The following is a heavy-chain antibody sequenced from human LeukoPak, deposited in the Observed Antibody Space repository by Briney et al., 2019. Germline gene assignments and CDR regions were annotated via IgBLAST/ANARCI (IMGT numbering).Heavy chain of an antibody. V-gene: IGHV3-30-3*01. CDR3: ARAALFAANAFDI. CDR2: ISYDGNNK. CDR1: GFAFSNHA. Sequence: GGSLRLSCAASGFAFSNHALQWVRQAPGKGLEWIAVISYDGNNKYYVDSVKGRFTISRDNSENTLYLQMNSLRAEDTAVYYCARAALFAANAFDIWGQGTMVTVSS. D-gene: IGHD2-15*01. J-gene: IGHJ3*02.